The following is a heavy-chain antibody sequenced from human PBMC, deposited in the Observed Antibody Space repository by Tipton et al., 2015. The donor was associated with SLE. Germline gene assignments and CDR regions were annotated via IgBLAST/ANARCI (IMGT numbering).Heavy chain of an antibody. CDR3: VRDALEPTSQHFWARNYFDP. CDR2: MSYDGTNK. V-gene: IGHV3-30*04. Sequence: RSLRLSCAASGFTFSSYTLHWVRQAPGTGLEWVAVMSYDGTNKKCADSVNGRFTISRDNSKNTLYLQMNSLRNEDTAVYYCVRDALEPTSQHFWARNYFDPWGQGTLVTVSS. CDR1: GFTFSSYT. D-gene: IGHD3-3*02. J-gene: IGHJ5*02.